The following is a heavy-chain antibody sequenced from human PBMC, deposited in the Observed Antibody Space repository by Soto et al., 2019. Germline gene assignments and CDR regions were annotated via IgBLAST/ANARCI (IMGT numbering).Heavy chain of an antibody. CDR3: ARDRLYESNTQYYNYGMDV. Sequence: LVESGGGVVQPGRSLRVSCAASGFTFTSYAMHWVRQAPGKGLEWVATISYDGSKKGYADSVKGRFTISRDNSKNTLYLQMNSLRAEDTAVYYCARDRLYESNTQYYNYGMDVWGQGTTVTVSS. CDR2: ISYDGSKK. CDR1: GFTFTSYA. J-gene: IGHJ6*02. V-gene: IGHV3-30-3*01. D-gene: IGHD3-22*01.